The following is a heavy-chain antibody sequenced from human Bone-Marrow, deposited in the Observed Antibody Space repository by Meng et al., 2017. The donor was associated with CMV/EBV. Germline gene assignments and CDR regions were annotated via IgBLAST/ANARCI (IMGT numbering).Heavy chain of an antibody. Sequence: SETLSLTCAVYGGSFSGYYWSWIRQPPGKGLEWIGEINHSGSTNYNPSLKSRVTISVDTSKNQFSLKLSSVTAADTAVYYCARGRYGSGSYHTYYYYYGMDVWGQGTTVTVSS. CDR3: ARGRYGSGSYHTYYYYYGMDV. J-gene: IGHJ6*01. D-gene: IGHD3-10*01. CDR2: INHSGST. CDR1: GGSFSGYY. V-gene: IGHV4-34*01.